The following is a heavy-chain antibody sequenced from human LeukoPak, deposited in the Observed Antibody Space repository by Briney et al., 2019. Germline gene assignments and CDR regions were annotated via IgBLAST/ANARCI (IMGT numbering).Heavy chain of an antibody. J-gene: IGHJ4*02. CDR1: GGSISSYY. CDR3: ARRHY. CDR2: IYYSGST. Sequence: SETLSLTCTVSGGSISSYYWSWIRQPPGKGLEWIGYIYYSGSTYYNPSLRSRVTISVDTSKNQFSLKLSSVTAADTAVYYCARRHYWGQGTLVTVSS. V-gene: IGHV4-59*01.